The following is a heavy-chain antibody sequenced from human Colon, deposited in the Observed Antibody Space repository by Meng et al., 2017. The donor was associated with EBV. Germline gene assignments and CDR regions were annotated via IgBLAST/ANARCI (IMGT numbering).Heavy chain of an antibody. CDR3: ARGLAWFRELLSINWFDP. CDR2: INHSGST. V-gene: IGHV4-34*02. Sequence: HVQLQQWGAGTFKPSETLYLTCAVYGGSFSGYYWTWISQPPGKGLEWIGEINHSGSTNYNPSLKSRVTISVDTSKNQFSLKLSSVTAADTAVYYCARGLAWFRELLSINWFDPWGQGTLVTVSS. J-gene: IGHJ5*02. CDR1: GGSFSGYY. D-gene: IGHD3-10*01.